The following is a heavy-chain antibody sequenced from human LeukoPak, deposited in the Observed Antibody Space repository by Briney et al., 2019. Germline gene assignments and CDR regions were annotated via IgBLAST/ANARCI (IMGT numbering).Heavy chain of an antibody. J-gene: IGHJ4*02. CDR1: GYTFTSYG. CDR3: ASGYCSSTSCYTGSTVNYDY. V-gene: IGHV1-18*01. D-gene: IGHD2-2*02. Sequence: ASVKVSCKXSGYTFTSYGISWVRQAPRQGLEWMGRISAYNGNTKYEQKLQGRVTMTTDTSTSTAYMELRSLRSDDTAVYYCASGYCSSTSCYTGSTVNYDYWGQGTLVTVSS. CDR2: ISAYNGNT.